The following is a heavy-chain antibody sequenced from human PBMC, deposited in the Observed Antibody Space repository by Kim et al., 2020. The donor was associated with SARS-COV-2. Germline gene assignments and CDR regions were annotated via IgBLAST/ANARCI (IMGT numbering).Heavy chain of an antibody. CDR1: GFTFINYG. CDR2: VSWDGRVG. D-gene: IGHD3-16*01. J-gene: IGHJ2*01. CDR3: AKEIMTKAGPWHFDL. Sequence: GGSLRLSCAASGFTFINYGMHWVRQAPGQGLEWVAVVSWDGRVGFYADSVKGRFTVSRDNSKKTVFLQMNSLRAEDTAVYHCAKEIMTKAGPWHFDLWGRGTLVTVSS. V-gene: IGHV3-30*18.